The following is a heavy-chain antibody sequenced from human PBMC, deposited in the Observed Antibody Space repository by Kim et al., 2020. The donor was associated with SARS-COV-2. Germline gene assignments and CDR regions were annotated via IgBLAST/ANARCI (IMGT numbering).Heavy chain of an antibody. Sequence: PSLKIRVTLSVDTSKKQFSLQLTSVTAADTAVYYCAGSYYGSGSLRSFDYWGQGTLVTVSS. CDR3: AGSYYGSGSLRSFDY. J-gene: IGHJ4*02. V-gene: IGHV4-31*02. D-gene: IGHD3-10*01.